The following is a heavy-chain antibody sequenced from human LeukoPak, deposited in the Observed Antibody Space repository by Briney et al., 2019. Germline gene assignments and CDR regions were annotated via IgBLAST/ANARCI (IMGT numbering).Heavy chain of an antibody. Sequence: GSLRLSCAASGFTFSSYWMHWVRQAPGKGLVWVSRLNTDGSSTDYADSVKGPFTISRDNAKNTVYMQMKRLRGEERAVYYGXXWXRSGYYSFDYWGQGTLVTVSS. CDR2: LNTDGSST. CDR1: GFTFSSYW. V-gene: IGHV3-74*01. CDR3: XXWXRSGYYSFDY. D-gene: IGHD3-22*01. J-gene: IGHJ4*02.